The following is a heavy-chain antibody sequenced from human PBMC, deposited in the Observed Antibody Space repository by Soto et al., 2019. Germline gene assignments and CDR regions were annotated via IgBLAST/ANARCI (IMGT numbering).Heavy chain of an antibody. CDR2: IKSKTDGGTT. CDR1: GFTFSNAW. Sequence: GGSLRLSCAASGFTFSNAWMNWVRQAPGKGLEWVGRIKSKTDGGTTDYAAPVKGRFTISRDDSKKTLYLQMNSLKTEDTAVYYCTTDSRRDYYDSSGYYYGDYYYGMDVWGQGTTVTVSS. CDR3: TTDSRRDYYDSSGYYYGDYYYGMDV. D-gene: IGHD3-22*01. J-gene: IGHJ6*02. V-gene: IGHV3-15*07.